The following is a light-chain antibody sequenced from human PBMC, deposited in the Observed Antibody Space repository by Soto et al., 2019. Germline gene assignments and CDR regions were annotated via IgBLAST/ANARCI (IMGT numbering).Light chain of an antibody. J-gene: IGLJ2*01. CDR1: SSNIGSNT. CDR3: AAWDDSLNGPDVV. CDR2: SNN. V-gene: IGLV1-44*01. Sequence: QPVLTQPPSASGTPGQRVTISCSGSSSNIGSNTVNWYQQHPGTAPKLLIYSNNQRPSGVPDRFSGSKSGTSASLAISGLQSEDEADYYCAAWDDSLNGPDVVFGGGTKLTVL.